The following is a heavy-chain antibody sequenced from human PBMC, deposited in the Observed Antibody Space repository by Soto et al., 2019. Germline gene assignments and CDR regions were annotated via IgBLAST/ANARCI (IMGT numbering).Heavy chain of an antibody. CDR1: GGSISYYY. CDR3: ARQDDILTGVDY. CDR2: INYSGST. V-gene: IGHV4-59*08. D-gene: IGHD3-9*01. Sequence: QVQLQESGPGLVKPSETLSLTCTVSGGSISYYYWSWIRQPPGKGLEWIGYINYSGSTNYNPSLKSRVSISIATSKNHFSLKLSSMSAADTAVYYCARQDDILTGVDYWGQGTLVTVSS. J-gene: IGHJ4*02.